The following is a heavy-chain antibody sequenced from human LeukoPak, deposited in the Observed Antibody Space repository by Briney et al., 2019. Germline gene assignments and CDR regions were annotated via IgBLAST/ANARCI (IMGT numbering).Heavy chain of an antibody. J-gene: IGHJ4*02. D-gene: IGHD3-22*01. V-gene: IGHV1-8*01. CDR2: MSLNSGNT. Sequence: ASVKVSCKASGYTFTNYDINWVRQATGQGLEWMGYMSLNSGNTGYAQNFQGRVTMTTDTSTSTVYMELRSLRSDDTAVYYCARGSPPRRNYDSRGYYSYYFDYWGQGTLVTVSS. CDR1: GYTFTNYD. CDR3: ARGSPPRRNYDSRGYYSYYFDY.